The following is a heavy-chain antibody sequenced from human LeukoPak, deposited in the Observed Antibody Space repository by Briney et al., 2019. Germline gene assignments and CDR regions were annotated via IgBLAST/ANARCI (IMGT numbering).Heavy chain of an antibody. Sequence: PSETLSLTCTVSGGSISSYYWSWIRQPPGKGLEWIGYIYYSGSTKYKPSLKSRVTISVDTSKNQFSLKLSSVTAADTAVYYCARGRFLDAFDIWGQGTMVAVSS. V-gene: IGHV4-59*01. CDR1: GGSISSYY. CDR3: ARGRFLDAFDI. D-gene: IGHD3-3*01. J-gene: IGHJ3*02. CDR2: IYYSGST.